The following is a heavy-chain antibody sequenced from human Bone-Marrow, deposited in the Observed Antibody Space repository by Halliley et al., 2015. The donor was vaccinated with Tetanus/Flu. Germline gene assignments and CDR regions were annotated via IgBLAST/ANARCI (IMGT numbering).Heavy chain of an antibody. CDR2: ISSSGTTT. J-gene: IGHJ6*03. Sequence: SLRLSCAASGFTFSFYEMHWVRQAPGKGLVWVSYISSSGTTTAYADSVKGRFTISRDHANNSLYLQMNSLRAEDTAIYYCARERGWVVALTVYCRDVWGQGTTVTVSS. V-gene: IGHV3-48*03. CDR1: GFTFSFYE. D-gene: IGHD3-9*01. CDR3: ARERGWVVALTVYCRDV.